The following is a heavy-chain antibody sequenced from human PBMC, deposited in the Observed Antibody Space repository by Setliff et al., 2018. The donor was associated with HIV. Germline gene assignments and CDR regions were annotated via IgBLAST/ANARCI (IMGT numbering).Heavy chain of an antibody. J-gene: IGHJ4*02. V-gene: IGHV1-18*01. CDR3: ATDRTQTGISMVRSRLTDPARCPLDY. CDR2: INVYSGDT. D-gene: IGHD3-10*01. CDR1: GYPFNNFG. Sequence: GASVKVSCKASGYPFNNFGISWVRQAPGQGLEWLAWINVYSGDTNFAQRFQGRVTMTRDASTGTAYMELRNLRSDDTAVYYCATDRTQTGISMVRSRLTDPARCPLDYWGPGTLVTVSS.